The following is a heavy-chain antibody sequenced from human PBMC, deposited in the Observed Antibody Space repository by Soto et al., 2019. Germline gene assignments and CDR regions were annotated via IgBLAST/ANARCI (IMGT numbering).Heavy chain of an antibody. V-gene: IGHV3-7*01. J-gene: IGHJ4*02. Sequence: GGSLRLSCAASGFTFSSYVMSWGRQAPGKGLEWVANIKQDGSEKYYVDSVKGRFTISRDNAKNPLYLQMNSLRAEDTAVYYCARVVSSGWYFDYWGQGTLVTVSS. D-gene: IGHD6-19*01. CDR1: GFTFSSYV. CDR2: IKQDGSEK. CDR3: ARVVSSGWYFDY.